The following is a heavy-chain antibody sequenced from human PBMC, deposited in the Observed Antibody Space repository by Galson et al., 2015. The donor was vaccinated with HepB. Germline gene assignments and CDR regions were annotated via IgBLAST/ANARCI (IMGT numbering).Heavy chain of an antibody. D-gene: IGHD6-13*01. CDR3: AKDLEYSSSWYGKYYYYYGMDV. J-gene: IGHJ6*02. V-gene: IGHV3-43D*03. Sequence: SLRLSCAASGFTFDDYAMHWVRQAPGKGLEWVSLISWDGGSTYYADSVKGRFTISRDNSKNSLYLQMNSLRAEDTALYYCAKDLEYSSSWYGKYYYYYGMDVWGQGTTVTVSS. CDR1: GFTFDDYA. CDR2: ISWDGGST.